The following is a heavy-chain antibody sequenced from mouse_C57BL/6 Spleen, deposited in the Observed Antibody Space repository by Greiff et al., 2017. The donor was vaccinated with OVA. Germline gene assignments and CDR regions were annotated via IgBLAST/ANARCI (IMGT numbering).Heavy chain of an antibody. Sequence: VQLQQPGAELVMPGASVKLSCKASGYTFTSYWMHWVKQRPGQGLEWIGEIDPSDSYTNYNQKFKGKSTLTVDKSSSTAYMQLSSLTSEDSAVYYCARKQLRLGGGYFDYWGQGTTLTVSS. V-gene: IGHV1-69*01. CDR2: IDPSDSYT. J-gene: IGHJ2*01. CDR1: GYTFTSYW. D-gene: IGHD3-2*02. CDR3: ARKQLRLGGGYFDY.